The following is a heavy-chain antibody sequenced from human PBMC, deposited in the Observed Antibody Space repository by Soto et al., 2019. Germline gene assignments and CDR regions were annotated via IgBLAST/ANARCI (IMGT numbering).Heavy chain of an antibody. J-gene: IGHJ4*02. D-gene: IGHD4-17*01. Sequence: SETLSLTCAVSGGSISSSNWCSWVRQPPGKGLEWIGEIYHSGSTNYNPSLKSRVTISVDKSKNQFSLKLSSVTAADTAVYYCASLWTVKGGLDYWGQGTLVTVSS. CDR2: IYHSGST. CDR3: ASLWTVKGGLDY. CDR1: GGSISSSNW. V-gene: IGHV4-4*02.